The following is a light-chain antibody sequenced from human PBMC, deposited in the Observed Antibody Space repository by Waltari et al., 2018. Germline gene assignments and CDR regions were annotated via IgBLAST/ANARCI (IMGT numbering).Light chain of an antibody. CDR3: QQCYTFPYT. V-gene: IGKV4-1*01. J-gene: IGKJ2*01. Sequence: DIVLTQSQDSLAVSLGERATINCKSSQSDLSRSNNKNDLGWYQQKPGQPPKLLITCASNRESEVPVRLSVSESGTDFTLTISGLQAEDVAVYFCQQCYTFPYTFGQGTQLEIK. CDR1: QSDLSRSNNKND. CDR2: CAS.